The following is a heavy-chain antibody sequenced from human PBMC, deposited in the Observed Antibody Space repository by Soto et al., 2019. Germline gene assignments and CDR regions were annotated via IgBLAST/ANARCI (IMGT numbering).Heavy chain of an antibody. CDR1: GGSISSSSYY. CDR3: ARSMTTVVTLDY. CDR2: IYYSGNT. V-gene: IGHV4-39*01. D-gene: IGHD4-17*01. Sequence: QLQLQESGPGLVKPSETLSLTCTVSGGSISSSSYYWGWIRQPPGKGLEWIGSIYYSGNTYYNPSLKSRVTISVDTSKNQFSLKLSSVTAADTAVYYCARSMTTVVTLDYWGQGTLVTVSS. J-gene: IGHJ4*02.